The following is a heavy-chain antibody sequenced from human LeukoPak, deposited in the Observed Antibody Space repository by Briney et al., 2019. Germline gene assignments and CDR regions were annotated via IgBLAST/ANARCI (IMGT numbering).Heavy chain of an antibody. CDR3: AIRPRIAAANVDY. Sequence: GGSLRLSCAASGFTFSSYWMSWVRQAPGKGLEWVANIKQDGSEKYYVDSVKGRFTISRDNAKNSLYLQMNSLRAEDTAVYYCAIRPRIAAANVDYWGQGTLVTVSS. D-gene: IGHD6-13*01. CDR1: GFTFSSYW. J-gene: IGHJ4*02. V-gene: IGHV3-7*03. CDR2: IKQDGSEK.